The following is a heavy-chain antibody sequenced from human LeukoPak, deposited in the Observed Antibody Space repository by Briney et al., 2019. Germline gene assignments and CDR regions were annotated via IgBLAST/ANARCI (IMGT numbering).Heavy chain of an antibody. D-gene: IGHD3-22*01. CDR2: IYTSGST. V-gene: IGHV4-4*07. J-gene: IGHJ6*04. CDR3: TGTYYYDSSGYFEDV. Sequence: SETLSLTCTVSGGSISSYYWSWIRQPAGKGLEWIGRIYTSGSTNYNPSLKSRVTMSVDTSKNQFSLKLSSVTAADTAVYYCTGTYYYDSSGYFEDVWGKGTTVTISS. CDR1: GGSISSYY.